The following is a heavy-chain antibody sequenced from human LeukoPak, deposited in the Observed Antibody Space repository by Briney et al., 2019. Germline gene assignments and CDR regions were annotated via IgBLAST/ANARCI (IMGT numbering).Heavy chain of an antibody. CDR2: ISGSGGST. V-gene: IGHV3-23*01. Sequence: PGGSLRLSCAASGFTFSSYAMSWLRQAPGKGLEWVSAISGSGGSTYYADSVKGRFTISRDNSKNPLYLQMNSLRAEDTAVYYCAKPMLVAVAGTGDWGQGTMVTASS. CDR1: GFTFSSYA. CDR3: AKPMLVAVAGTGD. D-gene: IGHD6-19*01. J-gene: IGHJ3*01.